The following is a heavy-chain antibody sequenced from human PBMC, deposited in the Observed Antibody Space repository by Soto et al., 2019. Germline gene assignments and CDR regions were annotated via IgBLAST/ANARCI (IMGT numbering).Heavy chain of an antibody. CDR3: AKDTIATAGSFFDH. CDR1: GFTFVTYA. V-gene: IGHV3-23*01. Sequence: GGSRRLSCAASGFTFVTYAMSWVRQAPGKGLEWVSAISGNGGNTYYADSVKGRFTISRDNSKDSLYLHMSSLRAEDTAVYYCAKDTIATAGSFFDHWGLGTLVTVSS. D-gene: IGHD6-13*01. CDR2: ISGNGGNT. J-gene: IGHJ4*02.